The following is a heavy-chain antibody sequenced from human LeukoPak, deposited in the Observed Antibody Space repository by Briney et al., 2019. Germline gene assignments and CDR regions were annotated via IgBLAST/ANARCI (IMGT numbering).Heavy chain of an antibody. V-gene: IGHV4-39*01. CDR3: ARAPSYDSSGYRGNYYYYYGMDV. Sequence: SETLSLTCTVSGGSISSSSYYWGWIRQPPGKGLEWIGSIYYSGSTYYNPSLKSRVTISVDTSKNQFSLKLSSVTAADTAVYYCARAPSYDSSGYRGNYYYYYGMDVWGQGTTVTVSS. D-gene: IGHD3-22*01. CDR1: GGSISSSSYY. J-gene: IGHJ6*02. CDR2: IYYSGST.